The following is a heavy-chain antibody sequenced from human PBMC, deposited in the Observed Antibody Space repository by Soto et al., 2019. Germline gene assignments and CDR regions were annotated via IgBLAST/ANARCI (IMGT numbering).Heavy chain of an antibody. CDR2: IKSKTDGGTT. CDR3: TTDVAQHYYDTSGYQDH. Sequence: GGSLRLSCAASGFTFSNAWMSWVRQAPGKEQEWVGRIKSKTDGGTTDYAAPVKGRFTISRDDSKNTRYLQMNSLKTEDTAVYYCTTDVAQHYYDTSGYQDHWGQGSLVTVSS. D-gene: IGHD3-22*01. J-gene: IGHJ1*01. V-gene: IGHV3-15*01. CDR1: GFTFSNAW.